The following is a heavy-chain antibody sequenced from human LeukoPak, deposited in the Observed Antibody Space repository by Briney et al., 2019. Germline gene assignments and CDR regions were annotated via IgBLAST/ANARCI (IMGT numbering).Heavy chain of an antibody. CDR2: IYTSGST. V-gene: IGHV4-4*07. D-gene: IGHD1-26*01. CDR3: ARDHLNSGSYYRVSAFDI. Sequence: SETLSLTCTVSGGSISRYYWSWIRQPAGKGLEWIGRIYTSGSTNYNPSLKSRVSMSVDTSKNQFSLKLSSVTAADTAVYYCARDHLNSGSYYRVSAFDIWGQGTMVTGSS. CDR1: GGSISRYY. J-gene: IGHJ3*02.